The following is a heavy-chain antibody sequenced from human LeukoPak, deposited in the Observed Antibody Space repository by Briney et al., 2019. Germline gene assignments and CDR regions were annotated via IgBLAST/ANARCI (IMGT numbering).Heavy chain of an antibody. Sequence: ASVKVSCKASGYTFTSYDINWVRQATGQGLEWMGWMNPNSGNTGYAQKFQGRVTITRNTSISTAYMELSSLRSEDTAVYYCARENEVITMIVVATFDSWGQGTLVTVSS. CDR2: MNPNSGNT. CDR1: GYTFTSYD. CDR3: ARENEVITMIVVATFDS. J-gene: IGHJ4*02. V-gene: IGHV1-8*03. D-gene: IGHD3-22*01.